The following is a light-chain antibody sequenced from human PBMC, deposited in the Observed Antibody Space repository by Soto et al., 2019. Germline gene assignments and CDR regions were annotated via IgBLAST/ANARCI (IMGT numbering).Light chain of an antibody. CDR1: SSDDGSYNL. CDR2: EGS. V-gene: IGLV2-23*01. Sequence: QSALTQPASVSGSPGQSITISCTGTSSDDGSYNLVSWYQQHPGKAPKLMIYEGSKRPSGVSNRFSGSKSGNTASLTISGLQAEDEADYYCCSYSGSPWVFGGGTKLTVL. CDR3: CSYSGSPWV. J-gene: IGLJ3*02.